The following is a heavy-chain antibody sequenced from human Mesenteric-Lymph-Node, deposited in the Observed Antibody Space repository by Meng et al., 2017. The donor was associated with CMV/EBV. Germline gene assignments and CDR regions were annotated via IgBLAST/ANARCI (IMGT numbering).Heavy chain of an antibody. CDR1: CFTVRSHY. CDR3: ARDASRAYDSSGYYLPFGYYGMDV. V-gene: IGHV3-53*05. CDR2: IYCGGRT. D-gene: IGHD3-22*01. J-gene: IGHJ6*02. Sequence: LTRSGSCFTVRSHYMSWARQAPGKGLGWVSVIYCGGRTYYADSVKGRFTSSRDNSKNTLSLQMNSLRAEDTAVYYCARDASRAYDSSGYYLPFGYYGMDVWGQGTTVTVSS.